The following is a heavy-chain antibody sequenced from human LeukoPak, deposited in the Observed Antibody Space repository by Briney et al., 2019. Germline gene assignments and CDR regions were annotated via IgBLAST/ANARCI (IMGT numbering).Heavy chain of an antibody. Sequence: GGSLRLSCAASGFTFSDYYMSWIRQAPGKGLEWVSYISSSGSTIYYADSVKGRFTISRDNAKNSLYLQLNSLRAEDTAVYYCARDGAAVSSSWYPGGTNWFDPWGQGSLVTVSS. CDR2: ISSSGSTI. CDR1: GFTFSDYY. D-gene: IGHD6-13*01. V-gene: IGHV3-11*01. J-gene: IGHJ5*02. CDR3: ARDGAAVSSSWYPGGTNWFDP.